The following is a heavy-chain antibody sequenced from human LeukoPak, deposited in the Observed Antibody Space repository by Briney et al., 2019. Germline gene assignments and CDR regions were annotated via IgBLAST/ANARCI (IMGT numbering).Heavy chain of an antibody. Sequence: SETLSLICTVSGGSISSSSYYWGWLRQPPGRGLEWIGSIYYSGSTYYNPSLKSRVTISVDTSKNQFSLKLSSVTAADTAVYYCARTRGLFANWFDHWGQGTLVTVSS. J-gene: IGHJ5*02. D-gene: IGHD3-3*01. V-gene: IGHV4-39*01. CDR1: GGSISSSSYY. CDR2: IYYSGST. CDR3: ARTRGLFANWFDH.